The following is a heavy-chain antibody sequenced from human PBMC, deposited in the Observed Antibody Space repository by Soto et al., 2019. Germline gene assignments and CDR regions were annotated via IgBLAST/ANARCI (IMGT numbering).Heavy chain of an antibody. Sequence: QVQLQESGPGLVKPSETLSLTCTVSGGSISSYYWNWIRQPPGKGLEWIGYIYYSGSTNYNPSLKSRVTISLDTSKNQFSLNLSSLTAADTAVYYCARRPGYGHAFDVWGQGTMVTVSS. CDR3: ARRPGYGHAFDV. V-gene: IGHV4-59*08. D-gene: IGHD5-18*01. J-gene: IGHJ3*01. CDR1: GGSISSYY. CDR2: IYYSGST.